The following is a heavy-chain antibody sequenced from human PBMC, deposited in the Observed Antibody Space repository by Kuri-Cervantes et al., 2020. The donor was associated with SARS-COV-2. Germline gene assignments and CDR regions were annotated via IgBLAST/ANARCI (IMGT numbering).Heavy chain of an antibody. CDR1: GGSISSGGYY. J-gene: IGHJ4*02. D-gene: IGHD5-24*01. Sequence: ETLSLTYTVSGGSISSGGYYWSWVRQAPGKGLEWVSSISSSSSYIYYADSVKGRFTISRDNAKNSLYLQMNSLRAEDTAVYYCARDLKESKGMDFDYWGQGTLVTVSS. V-gene: IGHV3-21*01. CDR2: ISSSSSYI. CDR3: ARDLKESKGMDFDY.